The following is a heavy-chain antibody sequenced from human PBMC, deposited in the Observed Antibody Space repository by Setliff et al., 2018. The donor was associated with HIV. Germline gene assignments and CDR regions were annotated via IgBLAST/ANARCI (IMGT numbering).Heavy chain of an antibody. V-gene: IGHV3-11*06. D-gene: IGHD3-10*01. CDR3: ARDRTSYGSGILDF. CDR2: IRSRSGYT. J-gene: IGHJ4*02. CDR1: GFTVSDSN. Sequence: PGGSLRLSCAASGFTVSDSNVGWIRQAPVKGLEWVSYIRSRSGYTNYADSVEGRFTISRDNSKNTIYMQIHSLRAADTAVYYCARDRTSYGSGILDFWGQGALVTVSS.